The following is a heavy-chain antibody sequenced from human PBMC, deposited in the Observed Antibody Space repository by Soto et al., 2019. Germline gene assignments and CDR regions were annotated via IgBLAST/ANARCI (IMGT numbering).Heavy chain of an antibody. CDR1: GGSISSYY. CDR2: IYYSGST. Sequence: SETLSLTCTVSGGSISSYYWSWIRQPPGKGLEWIGYIYYSGSTNYNPSLKSRVTISVDTSKNQFSLKLSSVTAADTAVYYCARRSYYYYGSGGGYYYYYMDVWGKGTTVTVSS. J-gene: IGHJ6*03. CDR3: ARRSYYYYGSGGGYYYYYMDV. D-gene: IGHD3-10*01. V-gene: IGHV4-59*08.